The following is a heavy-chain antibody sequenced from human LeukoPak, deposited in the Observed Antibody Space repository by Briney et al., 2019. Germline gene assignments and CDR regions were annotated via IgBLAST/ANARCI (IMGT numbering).Heavy chain of an antibody. CDR1: GFTFSYYS. D-gene: IGHD2-21*02. V-gene: IGHV3-30-3*01. CDR2: ISYDGDNR. J-gene: IGHJ4*02. Sequence: GGSLRLSCAASGFTFSYYSMHWVRQAPGKGLEWVAVISYDGDNRDYADSVKGQVTISRDNSKSTQYLQMDSLRPGDTAVYYCARQGDTASWYFDYWGQGTLVTVSS. CDR3: ARQGDTASWYFDY.